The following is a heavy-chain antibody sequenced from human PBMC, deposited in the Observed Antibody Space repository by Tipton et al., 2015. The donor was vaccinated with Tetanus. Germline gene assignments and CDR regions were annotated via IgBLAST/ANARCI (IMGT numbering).Heavy chain of an antibody. CDR1: GGSISDKKYY. Sequence: TLSLTCTVSGGSISDKKYYWGWIRQAPGKGLEWIGEVDDSGSTNYSPSLKSRVTISLDTSKNEFSLTLSSVTAADTAVYYCARGTWLYTSTYHRHWLDPWGQGTLVTVSS. J-gene: IGHJ5*02. CDR2: VDDSGST. V-gene: IGHV4-39*07. CDR3: ARGTWLYTSTYHRHWLDP. D-gene: IGHD6-13*01.